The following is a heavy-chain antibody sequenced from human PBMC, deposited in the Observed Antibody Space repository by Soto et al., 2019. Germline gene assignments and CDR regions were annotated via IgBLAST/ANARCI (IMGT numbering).Heavy chain of an antibody. CDR3: ATGGRGSSAAPRFYFEY. J-gene: IGHJ4*02. V-gene: IGHV1-69*01. CDR1: GGIFSSNA. Sequence: QVQLVQSGAEVKKPGSSVKVSCQASGGIFSSNAISWVRQAPGQGLEWMGGILPIFDTTHYAQKFQGRVTITADESTSTAYMELSSLKSEDTALYYFATGGRGSSAAPRFYFEYWGQGTRVTGSS. CDR2: ILPIFDTT. D-gene: IGHD5-12*01.